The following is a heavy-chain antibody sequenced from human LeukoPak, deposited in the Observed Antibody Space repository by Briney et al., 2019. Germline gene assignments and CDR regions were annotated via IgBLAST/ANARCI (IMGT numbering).Heavy chain of an antibody. CDR3: ASTSSGYLFGAFDI. D-gene: IGHD3-22*01. CDR1: GYTFTSYY. Sequence: GASVKVSCKASGYTFTSYYMHWVRQAPGQGLEWMGIINPSGGSTSYTQKFQGRVTMTRDTSTCTVYMELSSLRSEDTAVYYCASTSSGYLFGAFDIWGQGTMVTVSS. J-gene: IGHJ3*02. CDR2: INPSGGST. V-gene: IGHV1-46*01.